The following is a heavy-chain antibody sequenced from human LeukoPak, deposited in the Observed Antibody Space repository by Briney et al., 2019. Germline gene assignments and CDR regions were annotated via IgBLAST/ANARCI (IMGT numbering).Heavy chain of an antibody. CDR3: TTDREQLAPFDY. CDR1: GFTVSNYA. V-gene: IGHV3-23*01. D-gene: IGHD6-6*01. J-gene: IGHJ4*02. Sequence: GGSLRLSCAGSGFTVSNYAISWVRQAPGKGLEWVSSVSGSGRNTFYPDSVEGRFTISRDNSKNTLYLQMNSLKTEDTAVYYCTTDREQLAPFDYWGQGTLVTVSS. CDR2: VSGSGRNT.